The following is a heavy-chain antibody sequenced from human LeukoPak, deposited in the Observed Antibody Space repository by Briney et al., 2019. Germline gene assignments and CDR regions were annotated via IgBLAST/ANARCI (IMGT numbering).Heavy chain of an antibody. CDR1: GFTFSSYG. D-gene: IGHD5-12*01. J-gene: IGHJ4*02. CDR3: AKAGVYYDYCTDS. Sequence: VGSLRLSCAASGFTFSSYGMSWVRQAPGKGLAWVSTISGSGGSTYYADSVKGRFTISRDNSKNTLYLQMNSLRAEDTAVYYCAKAGVYYDYCTDSWGQGTLVTVSS. CDR2: ISGSGGST. V-gene: IGHV3-23*01.